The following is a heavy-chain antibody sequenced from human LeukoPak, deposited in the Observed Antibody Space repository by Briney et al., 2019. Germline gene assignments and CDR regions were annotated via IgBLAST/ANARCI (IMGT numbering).Heavy chain of an antibody. CDR1: GGSVSDYY. J-gene: IGHJ4*02. D-gene: IGHD2-21*01. CDR2: IYYSGST. V-gene: IGHV4-39*01. CDR3: ARLRVFPYYFDY. Sequence: SETLSLTCTISGGSVSDYYWSWIRQPPGKGLEWIGSIYYSGSTYYNPSLKSRVTISVDTSKNQFSLKLSSVTAADTAVYYCARLRVFPYYFDYWGQGTLVTVSS.